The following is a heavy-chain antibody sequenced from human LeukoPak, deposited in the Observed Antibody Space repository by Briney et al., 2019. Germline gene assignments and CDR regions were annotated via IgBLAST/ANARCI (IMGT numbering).Heavy chain of an antibody. D-gene: IGHD3-10*01. J-gene: IGHJ6*03. CDR2: INHSGST. Sequence: SETLSLTCAVYGGSFCGYYWIWFRKAPGKGLVWIVKINHSGSTNYNTFLKSRVTISVDTFKNHFTLKLSSVTAAYPALYCCARGGPFYVGSGNYLYYYMEVWGKGTTVTVSS. CDR1: GGSFCGYY. CDR3: ARGGPFYVGSGNYLYYYMEV. V-gene: IGHV4-34*01.